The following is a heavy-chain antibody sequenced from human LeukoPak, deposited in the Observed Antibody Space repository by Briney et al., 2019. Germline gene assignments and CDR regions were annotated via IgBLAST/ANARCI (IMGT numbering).Heavy chain of an antibody. CDR1: GGSISSRSYY. CDR2: INQSGST. D-gene: IGHD4-11*01. Sequence: SETLSLTCTASGGSISSRSYYWSWIHQPPGKGLEWIGEINQSGSTNYNPSLKSRVTISVDTSKNQFSLKLSSVTAADTAVYYCARLSTVTTSFDYWGQGTLVTVSS. J-gene: IGHJ4*02. V-gene: IGHV4-39*07. CDR3: ARLSTVTTSFDY.